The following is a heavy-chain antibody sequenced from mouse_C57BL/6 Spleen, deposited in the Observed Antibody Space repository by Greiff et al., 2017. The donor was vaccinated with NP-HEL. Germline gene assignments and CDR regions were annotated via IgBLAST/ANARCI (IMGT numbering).Heavy chain of an antibody. D-gene: IGHD2-13*01. CDR2: IHPSDSAT. CDR3: AILYGDPSWFAY. Sequence: QVQLQQSGAELVKPGASVKVSCKASGYTFTSYWMHWVKQRPGQGLEWIGRIHPSDSATNYNQKFKGKATLTVDKSSSTAYMQLSSLTSEDSAVYYCAILYGDPSWFAYWGQGTLVTVSA. J-gene: IGHJ3*01. V-gene: IGHV1-74*01. CDR1: GYTFTSYW.